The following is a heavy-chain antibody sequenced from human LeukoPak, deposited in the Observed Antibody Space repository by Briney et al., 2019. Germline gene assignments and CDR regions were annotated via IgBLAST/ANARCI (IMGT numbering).Heavy chain of an antibody. J-gene: IGHJ4*02. Sequence: PGGSLRLSCAASGLTFRKYGMNWVRQAPGAGLEWVSSTSSGNDYIHYADSVRGRFTISRDDAKNSLYLEMNSLRAEDTAVYYCARDPTEGPYESYGRHYFVCWGQGTLVTVSS. V-gene: IGHV3-21*06. CDR2: TSSGNDYI. CDR1: GLTFRKYG. D-gene: IGHD3-22*01. CDR3: ARDPTEGPYESYGRHYFVC.